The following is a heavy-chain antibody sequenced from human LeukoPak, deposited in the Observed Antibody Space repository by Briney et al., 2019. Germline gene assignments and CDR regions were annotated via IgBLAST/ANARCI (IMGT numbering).Heavy chain of an antibody. CDR3: ARTTPSPYYYYYGMDV. V-gene: IGHV3-11*01. J-gene: IGHJ6*02. CDR1: GFTFGDYY. Sequence: GGSLRLSCAASGFTFGDYYMSWIRQAPGKGLEWVSYISSSGSTIYYADSVKGRFTISRDNAKNSLYLQMNSLRAEDTAVYYCARTTPSPYYYYYGMDVWGQGTTVTVSS. D-gene: IGHD1-14*01. CDR2: ISSSGSTI.